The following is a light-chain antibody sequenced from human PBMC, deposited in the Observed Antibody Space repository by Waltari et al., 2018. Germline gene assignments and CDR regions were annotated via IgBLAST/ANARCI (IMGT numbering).Light chain of an antibody. Sequence: EIVTTQSPATLSVSPGERATLSCRASQSVSSNFAWYQQKPGQAPRLLIYGASTRATGIPARFSGSGSGTEFTLTISSLQSEDFAVYYCQQYNNWPFTFGQGTKLEIK. CDR1: QSVSSN. CDR2: GAS. CDR3: QQYNNWPFT. V-gene: IGKV3-15*01. J-gene: IGKJ2*01.